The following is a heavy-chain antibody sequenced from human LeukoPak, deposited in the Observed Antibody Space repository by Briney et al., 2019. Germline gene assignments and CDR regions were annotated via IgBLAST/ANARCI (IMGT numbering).Heavy chain of an antibody. J-gene: IGHJ3*02. CDR1: GYSFTTYW. Sequence: PGESLKISCQGSGYSFTTYWIGWVRQMPGKGLEWMGIIYPGDFEIRYSPSFQGQVTISADKSLSTAYLHWDSLKASDTAMCYCATTLYSGIYGDAFDIWGQGTMVTVSS. V-gene: IGHV5-51*03. CDR3: ATTLYSGIYGDAFDI. D-gene: IGHD1-26*01. CDR2: IYPGDFEI.